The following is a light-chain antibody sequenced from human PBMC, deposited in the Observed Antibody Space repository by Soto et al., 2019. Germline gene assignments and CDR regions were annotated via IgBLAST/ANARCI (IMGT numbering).Light chain of an antibody. J-gene: IGLJ3*02. V-gene: IGLV2-8*01. CDR2: EVS. Sequence: QSALTQPPYASGSPGQSVTISCSGTSSDVGGYNYVSWYQQHPGKAPKLMIYEVSERPSGVPDRFSGSKSGNTASLTVYGLQAEDEADYYCSSYAGSNILVFGGGTKLTV. CDR3: SSYAGSNILV. CDR1: SSDVGGYNY.